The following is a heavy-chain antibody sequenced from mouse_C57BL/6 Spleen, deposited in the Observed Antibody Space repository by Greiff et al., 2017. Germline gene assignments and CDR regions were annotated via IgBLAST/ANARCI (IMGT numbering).Heavy chain of an antibody. CDR2: IDPSDSYT. CDR1: GYTFTSYW. Sequence: QVQLKQPGAELVKPGASVKLSCKASGYTFTSYWMQWVKQRPGQGLEWIGEIDPSDSYTNYNQKFKGKATLTVDTSSSTAYMQLSSLTSEDSAVYYCARGDGSSYFDYWGQGTTLTVSS. CDR3: ARGDGSSYFDY. J-gene: IGHJ2*01. D-gene: IGHD1-1*01. V-gene: IGHV1-50*01.